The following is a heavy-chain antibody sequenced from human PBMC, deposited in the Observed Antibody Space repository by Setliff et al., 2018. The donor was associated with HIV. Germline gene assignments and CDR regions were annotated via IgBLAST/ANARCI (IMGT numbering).Heavy chain of an antibody. Sequence: ETLSLTCTVSGGSASNSRYYWAWIRQPPGKGLEYIGSTHYNERTYYNPSLKSRVAISIDTSKNQFSLKLSSVTAADTAVYYCARVDINKDYWGQGTLVTVSS. D-gene: IGHD5-12*01. CDR2: THYNERT. J-gene: IGHJ4*02. CDR1: GGSASNSRYY. CDR3: ARVDINKDY. V-gene: IGHV4-39*01.